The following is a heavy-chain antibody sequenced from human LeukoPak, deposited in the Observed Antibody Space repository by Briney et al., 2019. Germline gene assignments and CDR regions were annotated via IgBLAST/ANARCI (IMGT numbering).Heavy chain of an antibody. D-gene: IGHD3-22*01. Sequence: ASVKVSCKASGYTFTGYYMHWVRQAPGQGLEWMGWINPNSGGANYAQKFQGRVTMTRDTSISTAYMELSRLRSDDTAVYYCARDPTPYYYDSSGYFLDYWGQGTLVTVSS. J-gene: IGHJ4*02. CDR1: GYTFTGYY. CDR3: ARDPTPYYYDSSGYFLDY. V-gene: IGHV1-2*02. CDR2: INPNSGGA.